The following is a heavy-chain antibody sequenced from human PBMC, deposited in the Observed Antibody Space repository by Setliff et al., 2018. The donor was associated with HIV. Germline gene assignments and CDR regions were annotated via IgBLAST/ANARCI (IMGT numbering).Heavy chain of an antibody. D-gene: IGHD4-17*01. J-gene: IGHJ4*02. V-gene: IGHV5-51*01. CDR1: GYSFTTYW. CDR3: ARRGRYGGNDFDY. Sequence: GESLKISCKGSGYSFTTYWIGWVRQMPGKGLEWMGIIYPGDSDTRYSLSFQGQVTISADKSISTAYLQWSSLKASDTAMYYCARRGRYGGNDFDYWGQGTLVTVSS. CDR2: IYPGDSDT.